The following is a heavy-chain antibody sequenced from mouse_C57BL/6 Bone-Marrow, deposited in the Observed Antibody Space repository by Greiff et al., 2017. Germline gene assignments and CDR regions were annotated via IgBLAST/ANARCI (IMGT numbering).Heavy chain of an antibody. CDR2: IDPETGGT. D-gene: IGHD2-3*01. Sequence: QVQLQQSGAELVRPGASVTLSCKASGYTFTDYEMHWVKQTPVHGLEWIGAIDPETGGTAYKQKFKGKAILTADKSSSTAYMELRSLTSEDSAVYYCTRLDDAWFAYWGQGTLVTVSA. CDR3: TRLDDAWFAY. CDR1: GYTFTDYE. J-gene: IGHJ3*01. V-gene: IGHV1-15*01.